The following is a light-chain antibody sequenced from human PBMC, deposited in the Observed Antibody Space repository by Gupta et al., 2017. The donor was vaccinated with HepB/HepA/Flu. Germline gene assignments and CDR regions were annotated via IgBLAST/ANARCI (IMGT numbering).Light chain of an antibody. Sequence: EIVLTQSPGTLSLSPGDIATLSCRASQSVSSNSLAWYQHKPGQAPRLLMYGASNRATGTPDRFSGIGSGTDFILTISRLVPADFAVYYCRHRGTALRTFGEGTKVEIK. CDR3: RHRGTALRT. V-gene: IGKV3-20*01. J-gene: IGKJ1*01. CDR2: GAS. CDR1: QSVSSNS.